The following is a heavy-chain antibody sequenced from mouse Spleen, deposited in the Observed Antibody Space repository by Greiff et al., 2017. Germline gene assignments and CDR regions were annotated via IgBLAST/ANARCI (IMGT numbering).Heavy chain of an antibody. CDR2: IDPANGNT. Sequence: DVQLQESGAELVKPGASVKLSCTASGFNIKDTYMHWVKQRPEQGLEWIGRIDPANGNTKYDPKFQGKATITADTSSNTAYLQLSSLTSEDTAVYYCARDDGYYFYYFDYWGQGTTLTVSS. V-gene: IGHV14-3*02. CDR3: ARDDGYYFYYFDY. J-gene: IGHJ2*01. D-gene: IGHD2-3*01. CDR1: GFNIKDTY.